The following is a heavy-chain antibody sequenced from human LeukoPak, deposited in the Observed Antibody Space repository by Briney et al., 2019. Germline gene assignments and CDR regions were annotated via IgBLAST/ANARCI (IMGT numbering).Heavy chain of an antibody. CDR1: GYTFTGYY. J-gene: IGHJ3*02. Sequence: ASVKVSCKASGYTFTGYYMHWVRQAPGQGLEWMGWMNPNSGNTGYAQKFQGRVTITRNTSISTAYMELSSLRSEDTAVYYCARGLDPPTAMVIWGQGTMVTVSS. V-gene: IGHV1-8*03. D-gene: IGHD5-18*01. CDR2: MNPNSGNT. CDR3: ARGLDPPTAMVI.